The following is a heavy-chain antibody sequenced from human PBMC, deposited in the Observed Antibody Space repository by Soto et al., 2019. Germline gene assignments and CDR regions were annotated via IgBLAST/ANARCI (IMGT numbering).Heavy chain of an antibody. CDR2: ISGSGGST. V-gene: IGHV3-23*01. D-gene: IGHD6-13*01. CDR1: GITFSNYA. J-gene: IGHJ6*02. CDR3: AISIAPAGQPDYYYGMDV. Sequence: GGSLRLSCAASGITFSNYAMTWFRQAPGKGLEWVSAISGSGGSTYYADSVKGRFTISRDNSKNTLYLQMNSLRAEDTAVYFCAISIAPAGQPDYYYGMDVWGQGTTVTVSS.